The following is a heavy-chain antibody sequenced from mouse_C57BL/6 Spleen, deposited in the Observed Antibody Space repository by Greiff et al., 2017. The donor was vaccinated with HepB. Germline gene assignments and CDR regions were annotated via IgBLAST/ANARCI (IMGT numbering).Heavy chain of an antibody. CDR3: ANYYGSRAPYYAMDY. D-gene: IGHD1-1*01. V-gene: IGHV1-55*01. CDR1: GYTFTSYW. Sequence: QVQLQQPGAELVKPGASVKMSCKASGYTFTSYWITWVKQRPGQGLEWIGDIYPGSGSTNYNEKFKSKATLTVDTSSSTAYMQLSSLTSEDSAVYYWANYYGSRAPYYAMDYWGQGTSVTVSS. J-gene: IGHJ4*01. CDR2: IYPGSGST.